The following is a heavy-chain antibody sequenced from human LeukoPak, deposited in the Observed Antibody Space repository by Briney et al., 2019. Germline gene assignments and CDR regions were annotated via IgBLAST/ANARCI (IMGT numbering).Heavy chain of an antibody. CDR3: ARTYYYGSGRTRTTLPLDY. V-gene: IGHV4-38-2*01. D-gene: IGHD3-10*01. CDR1: GYSISSGYY. J-gene: IGHJ4*02. CDR2: IYHSGST. Sequence: PSETLSLTCAVSGYSISSGYYWGWIRQPPGKGLEWIGSIYHSGSTYYNPSLKGRVTISVDTSKNQFSLKLSSVTAADTAVYYCARTYYYGSGRTRTTLPLDYWGQGTLVTVSS.